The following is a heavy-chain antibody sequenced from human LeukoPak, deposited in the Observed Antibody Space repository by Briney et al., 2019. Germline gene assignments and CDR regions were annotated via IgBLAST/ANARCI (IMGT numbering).Heavy chain of an antibody. D-gene: IGHD2-15*01. V-gene: IGHV3-9*01. Sequence: GGSLRLSCAASGFTFDDYAMHWVRQAPGKGLEWVSGISWNSGSIGYADSVKSRFTISRDNAKNSLYLQMNSLRAEDTAVYYCARALKREVYCSGGSCYLYYYYGMDVWGQGTTVTVSS. CDR3: ARALKREVYCSGGSCYLYYYYGMDV. J-gene: IGHJ6*02. CDR2: ISWNSGSI. CDR1: GFTFDDYA.